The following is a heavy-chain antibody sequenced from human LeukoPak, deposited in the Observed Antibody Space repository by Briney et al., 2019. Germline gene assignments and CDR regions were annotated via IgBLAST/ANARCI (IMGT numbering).Heavy chain of an antibody. CDR2: ISSSSSYT. J-gene: IGHJ4*02. D-gene: IGHD6-13*01. CDR3: APYSSRSRAFDY. Sequence: GGSLRLSCAASGFTFSDYYMSWIRQAPGKGLEWVSYISSSSSYTNYADSVKGRFTISRDNAKNSLYLQMNSLRAEDTAVYYCAPYSSRSRAFDYWGQGTLVTVPS. CDR1: GFTFSDYY. V-gene: IGHV3-11*06.